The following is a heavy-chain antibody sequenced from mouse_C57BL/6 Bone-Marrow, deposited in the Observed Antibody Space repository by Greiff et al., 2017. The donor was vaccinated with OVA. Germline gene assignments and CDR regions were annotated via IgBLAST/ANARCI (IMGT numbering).Heavy chain of an antibody. Sequence: QVQLQQPGAELVKPGASVKMSCKASGYTFTSYWITWVKQRPGQGLEWIGDIYPGSGSTNYNEKFKSKATLTVYTSSSTAYMQLSSLTSEDSAVYYCASQLRRYAMDYWGQGTSVTVSS. V-gene: IGHV1-55*01. J-gene: IGHJ4*01. CDR1: GYTFTSYW. CDR2: IYPGSGST. D-gene: IGHD2-4*01. CDR3: ASQLRRYAMDY.